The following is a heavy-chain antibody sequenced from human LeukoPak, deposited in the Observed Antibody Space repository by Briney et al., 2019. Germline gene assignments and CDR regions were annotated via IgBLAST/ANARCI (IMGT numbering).Heavy chain of an antibody. CDR1: GFTFSSYA. CDR3: ARDPRPPYFDY. Sequence: GGSLRLSCAASGFTFSSYAMHWVRQAPGKGLEWVAVISYDGSNKYYADSVKGRFTISRDNSKNTLYLQMNSLRAEDTAVYYCARDPRPPYFDYWGQGTLVTVSS. J-gene: IGHJ4*02. CDR2: ISYDGSNK. V-gene: IGHV3-30-3*01.